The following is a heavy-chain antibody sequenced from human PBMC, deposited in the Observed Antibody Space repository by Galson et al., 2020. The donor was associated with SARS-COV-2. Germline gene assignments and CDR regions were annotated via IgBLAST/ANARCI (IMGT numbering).Heavy chain of an antibody. V-gene: IGHV3-30*04. CDR2: ISYDGRNK. CDR1: GFTFSRYA. CDR3: ARDYYDSSGYSKNGMDV. J-gene: IGHJ6*02. D-gene: IGHD3-22*01. Sequence: GESLKISCAASGFTFSRYALHWVRQAPGKGLEWVKVISYDGRNKHYADSVKGRFTISRDNSKNTLYLQMNSLRPEDTAVYSCARDYYDSSGYSKNGMDVWGQGTTVTVSS.